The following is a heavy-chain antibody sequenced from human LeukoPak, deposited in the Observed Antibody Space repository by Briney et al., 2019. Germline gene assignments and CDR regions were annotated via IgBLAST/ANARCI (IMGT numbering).Heavy chain of an antibody. CDR1: GGSVSSGSYY. J-gene: IGHJ6*02. CDR3: ARSGTYYDFWSGYSAWYYYGMDV. D-gene: IGHD3-3*01. Sequence: SETLSLTCTVSGGSVSSGSYYWSWIRQPPGKGLEWIGYIYYSGSTNYNPSLKSRVTISVDTSKNQFSLKLSSVTAADTAVYYCARSGTYYDFWSGYSAWYYYGMDVWGQGTTVTVSS. V-gene: IGHV4-61*01. CDR2: IYYSGST.